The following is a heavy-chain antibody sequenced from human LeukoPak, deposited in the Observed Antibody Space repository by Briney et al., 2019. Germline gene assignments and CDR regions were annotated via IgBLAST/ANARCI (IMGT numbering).Heavy chain of an antibody. D-gene: IGHD2-15*01. J-gene: IGHJ3*02. CDR3: ASGSVDAFDI. V-gene: IGHV1-18*01. Sequence: ASVKVSCMASGYTFTSYGISWVRQAPGQGLEWMGWISAYNGNTNYAQKLQGRVTMTRDTSTSTVYMELSSLRSEDTAVYYCASGSVDAFDIWGQGTMVTVSS. CDR1: GYTFTSYG. CDR2: ISAYNGNT.